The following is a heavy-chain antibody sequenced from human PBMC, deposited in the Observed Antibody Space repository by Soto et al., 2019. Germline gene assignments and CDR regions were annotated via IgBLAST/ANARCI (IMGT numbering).Heavy chain of an antibody. CDR3: VRSSGWTGDY. J-gene: IGHJ4*02. D-gene: IGHD3-10*01. Sequence: EVQLVESGGGLVQPGGSLRLSCAASGFPFSDYWMHWVRQGPGKGLEWVAIIKQDGSEIHYVDSVKGRFTISRDNAKNSLHLQMNSLRAEDTAMYYCVRSSGWTGDYWGQGILVTVSS. CDR1: GFPFSDYW. V-gene: IGHV3-7*04. CDR2: IKQDGSEI.